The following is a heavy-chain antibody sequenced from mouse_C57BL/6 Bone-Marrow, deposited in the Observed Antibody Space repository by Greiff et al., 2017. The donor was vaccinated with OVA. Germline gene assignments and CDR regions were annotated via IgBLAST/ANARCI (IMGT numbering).Heavy chain of an antibody. V-gene: IGHV1-50*01. Sequence: QVQLQQPGAELVKPGASVKLSCKASGYTFTSYWMQWVKQRPGQGLEWIGEIDPSDSYTNYNQKFKDKATLTVDKSSSTAYMQLSSLTSEDSAVYYCARWELGRRDYWGQGTTLTVSS. CDR2: IDPSDSYT. CDR3: ARWELGRRDY. J-gene: IGHJ2*01. D-gene: IGHD4-1*01. CDR1: GYTFTSYW.